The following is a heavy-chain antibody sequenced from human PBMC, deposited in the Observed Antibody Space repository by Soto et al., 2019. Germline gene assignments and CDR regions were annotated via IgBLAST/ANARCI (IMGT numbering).Heavy chain of an antibody. CDR2: IHYSGST. CDR1: GGSISGSY. D-gene: IGHD2-15*01. V-gene: IGHV4-59*01. Sequence: SETLSLTCTVSGGSISGSYWSWIRQTPGKVLEWVGYIHYSGSTNYKPSLKSRVTMSVDSAKNQFSLQLSSVTAADTAVYFCTKYRRTDAEGYSFSDWGQGARVISSS. J-gene: IGHJ4*02. CDR3: TKYRRTDAEGYSFSD.